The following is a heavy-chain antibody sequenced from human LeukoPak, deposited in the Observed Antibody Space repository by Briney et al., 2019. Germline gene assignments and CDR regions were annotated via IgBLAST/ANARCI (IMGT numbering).Heavy chain of an antibody. V-gene: IGHV2-26*01. J-gene: IGHJ4*02. CDR2: IFSNDEK. D-gene: IGHD5-18*01. CDR1: GFPLSNARMG. Sequence: SGPTLVKPTETLTLTCTVSGFPLSNARMGVSWIRQPPGKALEWLAHIFSNDEKSYSTSLKTRLTISKDTSKSQVVLTMTNMDPVDTATYNCARIQDRYSFGFYDYWGQGTLVTVSS. CDR3: ARIQDRYSFGFYDY.